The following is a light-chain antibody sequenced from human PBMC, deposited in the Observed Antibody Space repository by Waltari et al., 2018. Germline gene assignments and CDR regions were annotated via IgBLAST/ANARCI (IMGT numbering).Light chain of an antibody. CDR2: NSH. Sequence: QSVLTQPPSASGTPGQRVTMSCSGSSSNIGRYSVNWYQQLPGTAPKLLIYNSHQRPSGVPDRFSGSKSGTSASLAVSGPLSEDEGDYYCAVWDDSLNGPVFGRGSKLTVL. CDR1: SSNIGRYS. CDR3: AVWDDSLNGPV. V-gene: IGLV1-44*01. J-gene: IGLJ3*02.